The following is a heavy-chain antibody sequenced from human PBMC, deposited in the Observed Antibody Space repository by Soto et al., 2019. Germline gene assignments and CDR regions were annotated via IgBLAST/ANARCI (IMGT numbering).Heavy chain of an antibody. CDR1: GFSLSNSGVG. CDR2: IYGDNDK. J-gene: IGHJ4*02. V-gene: IGHV2-5*02. Sequence: QITLKESGPSPVKPTQTLTVTCTFSGFSLSNSGVGVAWIRQPPGKALEWLALIYGDNDKRYSPSLKTRLTNHQGHSKNQVVLKMAHLDPVDTATYYCATCPLPDYRDSDPGTSAVFDSWGQGTLVTVSS. CDR3: ATCPLPDYRDSDPGTSAVFDS. D-gene: IGHD4-17*01.